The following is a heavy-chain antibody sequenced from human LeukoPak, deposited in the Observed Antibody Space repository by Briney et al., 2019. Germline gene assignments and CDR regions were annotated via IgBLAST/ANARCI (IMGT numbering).Heavy chain of an antibody. V-gene: IGHV4-61*03. D-gene: IGHD3-3*01. CDR2: MYYRGST. Sequence: SETLSLTCTVSVGSFSSETYYWSWIGQPPGRGLEWVGYMYYRGSTNYNPSLKSRVTLSVDTSKNHFSLKLTSVTAADTAVYSCARSLSPAVGGKYYYFYGMDVWGQGTTVTVSS. CDR3: ARSLSPAVGGKYYYFYGMDV. J-gene: IGHJ6*02. CDR1: VGSFSSETYY.